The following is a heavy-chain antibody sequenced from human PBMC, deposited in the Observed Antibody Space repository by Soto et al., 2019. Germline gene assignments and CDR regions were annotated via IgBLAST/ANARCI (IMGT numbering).Heavy chain of an antibody. CDR3: ARAVEVRGVIIFAY. D-gene: IGHD3-10*01. J-gene: IGHJ4*02. CDR2: IIPILGIA. Sequence: ASVKVSCKASGGTFSSYAISWVRQAPGQGLEWMGGIIPILGIANYAQKFQGRVTITADKSTSTAYMELSSLRSEDTAVYYCARAVEVRGVIIFAYWGQGTLVTVSS. V-gene: IGHV1-69*10. CDR1: GGTFSSYA.